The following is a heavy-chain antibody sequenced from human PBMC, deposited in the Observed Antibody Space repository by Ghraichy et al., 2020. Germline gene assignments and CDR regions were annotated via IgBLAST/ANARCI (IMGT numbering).Heavy chain of an antibody. D-gene: IGHD1-26*01. Sequence: VKVSCRASEFTFNNYYMHWVRQAPGQGLDWMGVIKPSGGVTSYAQKFQGRVTMTWDTSTSTVYMELSSLRSEDTAVYYCASPVGPTFHVFDVWGQGTMVTVSS. J-gene: IGHJ3*01. CDR2: IKPSGGVT. CDR1: EFTFNNYY. CDR3: ASPVGPTFHVFDV. V-gene: IGHV1-46*02.